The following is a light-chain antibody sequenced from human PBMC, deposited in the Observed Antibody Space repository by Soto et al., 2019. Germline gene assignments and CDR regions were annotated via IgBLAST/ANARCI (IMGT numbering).Light chain of an antibody. J-gene: IGKJ4*01. CDR2: AAS. Sequence: DIQLTQSPSFLSASLGDRVTITCRASQGIGSYLAWYQQKPVKAPRLLIYAASTLQSGVPSRFSGSGSDTEFTLTISSLQPEDFATYYCQQLNNYPLTFGGGTKVEIK. CDR1: QGIGSY. V-gene: IGKV1-9*01. CDR3: QQLNNYPLT.